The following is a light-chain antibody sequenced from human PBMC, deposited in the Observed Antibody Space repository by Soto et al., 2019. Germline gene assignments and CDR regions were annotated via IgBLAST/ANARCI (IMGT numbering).Light chain of an antibody. V-gene: IGKV3-20*01. J-gene: IGKJ4*01. CDR1: QSVSSSY. Sequence: EIVLTQSPGTLSLSPGERATLSCRASQSVSSSYLAWYQQKPGQAPRLLIYGASSRATGIPNRFSGSGSGTDFLLTISRLEPEDLAEYYCQQYGSSPLTFGGGTKVEIK. CDR3: QQYGSSPLT. CDR2: GAS.